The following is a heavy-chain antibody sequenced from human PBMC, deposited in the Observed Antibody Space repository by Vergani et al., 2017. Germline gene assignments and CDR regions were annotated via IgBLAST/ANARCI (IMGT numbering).Heavy chain of an antibody. J-gene: IGHJ6*02. CDR2: IYYSGST. V-gene: IGHV4-31*03. CDR1: GGSISSGGYY. CDR3: GRVANYCSSTSCGPYGMDV. D-gene: IGHD2-2*01. Sequence: QVQLQESGPGLVKPSQTLSLTCTVSGGSISSGGYYWSWIRQHPGKGLEWIGYIYYSGSTYYNPSLKSRVTISVDTSKNQFYLKLSSVTAADTAVYYCGRVANYCSSTSCGPYGMDVWGQGTTVTVSS.